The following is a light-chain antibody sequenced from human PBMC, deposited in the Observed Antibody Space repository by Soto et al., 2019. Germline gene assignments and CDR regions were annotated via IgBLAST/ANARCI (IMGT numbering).Light chain of an antibody. J-gene: IGLJ1*01. CDR1: SSDVGGYNY. CDR3: SSYVGSNNFYV. V-gene: IGLV2-8*01. CDR2: EVS. Sequence: QSALTRPPSASGSPGQSVAISCTGTSSDVGGYNYVSWYQQHPGKAPKLMIYEVSKRPSGVPDRFSGSKSGNTASLTVSRLQAEDEADYYCSSYVGSNNFYVFGTGTKVTVL.